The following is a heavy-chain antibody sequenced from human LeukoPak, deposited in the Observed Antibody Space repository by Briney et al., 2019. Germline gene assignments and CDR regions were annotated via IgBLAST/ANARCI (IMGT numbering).Heavy chain of an antibody. Sequence: GGSLRLSCVVSGFTFSNYWMSWVRQAPGKGLEWVSAISGSGGSTYYADSVKGRFTVSRDNSKNTLYLQMNSLRAEDTAVYYCAKDAPGYSSLSTDAFDVWGQGTLVTVSS. CDR2: ISGSGGST. V-gene: IGHV3-23*01. D-gene: IGHD5-18*01. CDR1: GFTFSNYW. CDR3: AKDAPGYSSLSTDAFDV. J-gene: IGHJ3*01.